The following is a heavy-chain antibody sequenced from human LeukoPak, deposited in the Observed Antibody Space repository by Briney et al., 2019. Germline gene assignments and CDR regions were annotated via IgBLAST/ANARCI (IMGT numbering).Heavy chain of an antibody. CDR2: IYSGGST. V-gene: IGHV3-53*01. CDR3: ASTHLGYCSSTSCQNDY. D-gene: IGHD2-2*01. Sequence: GGSLRLSCAASGFTVSSNYMSWVRQAPGKGLEWVSVIYSGGSTYYADSVKGRFTISRDNSENTLYLQMNSLRAEDTAVYYCASTHLGYCSSTSCQNDYWGQGTLVTVSS. CDR1: GFTVSSNY. J-gene: IGHJ4*02.